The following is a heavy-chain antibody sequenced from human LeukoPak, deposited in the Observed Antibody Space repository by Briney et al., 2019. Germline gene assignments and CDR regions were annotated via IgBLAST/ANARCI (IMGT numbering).Heavy chain of an antibody. CDR3: ARGPFYCDSSGYIFDY. V-gene: IGHV1-69*05. D-gene: IGHD3-22*01. Sequence: SVKVSCKASGGTFSNRAISWVRQAPGQGLEWMGGIIPVFGTPNYAQKFQGRVTITTDESTSTVYMDLSSLRSEDAAVYYCARGPFYCDSSGYIFDYWGQGTLVTASS. CDR1: GGTFSNRA. J-gene: IGHJ4*02. CDR2: IIPVFGTP.